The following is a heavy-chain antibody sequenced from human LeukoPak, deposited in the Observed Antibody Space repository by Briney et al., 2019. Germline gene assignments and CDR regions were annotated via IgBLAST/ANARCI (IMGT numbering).Heavy chain of an antibody. Sequence: GESLKISCKGSGYSFTSYWIGWVRQMPGKGLEWMGIIYPGDSGTRYSPSFQGQVTISADKSISTAYLQWSSLKASDTAMYYCARQVREYYDSSVAPYFDYWGQGTLVTVSS. CDR1: GYSFTSYW. CDR2: IYPGDSGT. V-gene: IGHV5-51*01. CDR3: ARQVREYYDSSVAPYFDY. D-gene: IGHD3-22*01. J-gene: IGHJ4*02.